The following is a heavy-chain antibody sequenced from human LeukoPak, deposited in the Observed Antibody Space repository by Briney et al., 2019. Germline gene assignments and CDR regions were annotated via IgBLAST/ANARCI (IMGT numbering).Heavy chain of an antibody. CDR2: MNPNSGNT. V-gene: IGHV1-8*01. Sequence: GASVKVSCKASGYTFTSYDINWVRQATGQGLEWMGWMNPNSGNTGYAQKFQGRVTMTRNTSISTAYMELSSLRSEDTAVYYCARVIKQQLVLDYWGQGTLVTVSS. CDR3: ARVIKQQLVLDY. J-gene: IGHJ4*02. CDR1: GYTFTSYD. D-gene: IGHD6-13*01.